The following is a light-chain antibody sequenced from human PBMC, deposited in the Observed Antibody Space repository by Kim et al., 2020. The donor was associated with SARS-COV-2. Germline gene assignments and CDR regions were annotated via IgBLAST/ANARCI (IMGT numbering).Light chain of an antibody. CDR3: QVWDSSSDHPV. CDR2: YDS. V-gene: IGLV3-21*04. J-gene: IGLJ3*02. Sequence: PGKSARITCGGNNIGSKSVHWYQQKPGQAPVLVIYYDSDRPSGIPERFSGSTSGNTATLTISRVEAGDEADYYCQVWDSSSDHPVFGGGTQLTVL. CDR1: NIGSKS.